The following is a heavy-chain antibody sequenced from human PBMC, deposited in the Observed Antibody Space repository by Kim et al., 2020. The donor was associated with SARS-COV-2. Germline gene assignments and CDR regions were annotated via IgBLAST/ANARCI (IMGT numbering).Heavy chain of an antibody. CDR2: ISWNSGSI. Sequence: GGSLRLSCAASGFTFDDYAMHWVRQAPGKGLEWVSGISWNSGSIGYADSVKGRFTISRDNAKNSLYLQMNSLRAEDTALYYCAKDYGLRDSSPSDYYYYGMDVWGQGTTVTVSS. CDR3: AKDYGLRDSSPSDYYYYGMDV. V-gene: IGHV3-9*01. CDR1: GFTFDDYA. D-gene: IGHD6-19*01. J-gene: IGHJ6*02.